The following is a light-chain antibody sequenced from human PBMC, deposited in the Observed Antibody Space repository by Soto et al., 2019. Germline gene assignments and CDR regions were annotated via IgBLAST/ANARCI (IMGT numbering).Light chain of an antibody. J-gene: IGKJ4*01. Sequence: EIGLTQSPATVSLSPGERATLSCRASQSVNIYLAWYQQKPGQAPRLLIYDASNRATGIPARFSGSGSGTDFTLTISSLEPEDIAVYYCQQRSNWRVTFGGGTKVDIK. V-gene: IGKV3-11*01. CDR2: DAS. CDR3: QQRSNWRVT. CDR1: QSVNIY.